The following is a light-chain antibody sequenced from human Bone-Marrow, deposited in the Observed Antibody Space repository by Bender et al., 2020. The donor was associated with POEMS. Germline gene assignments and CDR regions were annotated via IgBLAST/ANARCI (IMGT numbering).Light chain of an antibody. CDR2: GVT. CDR3: CSYAARPL. J-gene: IGLJ1*01. CDR1: SSDVGGYDY. V-gene: IGLV2-11*01. Sequence: QSALTQPRSVSGSPGQSVAISCTGTSSDVGGYDYVSWYQQHPGKAPKLMLYGVTKRPSGVPDRFSGSKSGNPASLTISGLQAEYEAEYYCCSYAARPLFGTGTKVTVL.